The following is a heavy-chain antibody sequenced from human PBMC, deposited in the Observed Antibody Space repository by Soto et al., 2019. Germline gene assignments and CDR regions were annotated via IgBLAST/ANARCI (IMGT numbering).Heavy chain of an antibody. CDR2: MNPNSGNT. V-gene: IGHV1-8*01. CDR3: ARGLYTSDGDLDY. CDR1: GYTFTSYD. J-gene: IGHJ4*02. D-gene: IGHD4-17*01. Sequence: ASVKVSCKVSGYTFTSYDINWVRQATGQGLEWMGWMNPNSGNTGYAQKVQGRVTMSRNTSISTAYMELSSLRSEDTAAYYCARGLYTSDGDLDYWGQGTLVTVSS.